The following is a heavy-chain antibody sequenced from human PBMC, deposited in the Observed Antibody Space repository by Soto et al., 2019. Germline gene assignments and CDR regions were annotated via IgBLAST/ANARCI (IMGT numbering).Heavy chain of an antibody. Sequence: EVQLVESGGGLVKPGGSLRLSCAASGFTFSSYSMNWVRQAPGKGLEWVSCISSSSSYIYYADSVKGRFTSARDNAKNSLYLQMDSLRADDTAVYYCARVTYKSYYYYYMDVWGKGTTVTVSS. J-gene: IGHJ6*03. CDR1: GFTFSSYS. CDR3: ARVTYKSYYYYYMDV. D-gene: IGHD1-1*01. V-gene: IGHV3-21*01. CDR2: ISSSSSYI.